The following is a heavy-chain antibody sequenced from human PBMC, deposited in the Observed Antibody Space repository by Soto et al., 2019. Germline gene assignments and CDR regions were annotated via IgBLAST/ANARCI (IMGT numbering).Heavy chain of an antibody. D-gene: IGHD6-6*01. V-gene: IGHV3-30-3*01. CDR3: ARVGVASSSSDYYYYYGMDV. CDR2: MSYDGSNK. J-gene: IGHJ6*02. CDR1: GFTFSSYA. Sequence: QVQLVESGGGVVQPGRSLRLSCAASGFTFSSYAMHWVRQAPGKGLEWVAVMSYDGSNKYYADSVKGRFTISRDNYKNTLYLQMNSLRAEDTAVYYCARVGVASSSSDYYYYYGMDVWGQGTTVTVSS.